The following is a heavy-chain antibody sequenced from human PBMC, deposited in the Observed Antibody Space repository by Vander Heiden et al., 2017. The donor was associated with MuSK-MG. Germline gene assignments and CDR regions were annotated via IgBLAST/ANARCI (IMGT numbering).Heavy chain of an antibody. D-gene: IGHD6-13*01. CDR2: ISPIFGTA. CDR1: GGTFSSYA. Sequence: QVQLVQSGAEVKKPGSSVKVSCKASGGTFSSYAISWVRQAPGQGLEWMGGISPIFGTANYEQKFQGRVTITADESTSTAYMELSSLRSEDTAVYYWARDGGIAAAGTPYYYYYYGMDVWGQGTTVTVSS. CDR3: ARDGGIAAAGTPYYYYYYGMDV. J-gene: IGHJ6*02. V-gene: IGHV1-69*01.